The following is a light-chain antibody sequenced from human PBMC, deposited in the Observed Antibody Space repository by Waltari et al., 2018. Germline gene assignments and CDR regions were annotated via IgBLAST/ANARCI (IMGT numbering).Light chain of an antibody. CDR3: QQYDNLSYT. Sequence: DIQMTQSPSSLSASVGDRVTITCQASQDISNYLNCYQQKPGKAPKLLMYYASNVATGVPSRFSGSVSVTDFTFTISILQPEDIATYYCQQYDNLSYTFGQGTKLEIK. CDR1: QDISNY. CDR2: YAS. J-gene: IGKJ2*01. V-gene: IGKV1-33*01.